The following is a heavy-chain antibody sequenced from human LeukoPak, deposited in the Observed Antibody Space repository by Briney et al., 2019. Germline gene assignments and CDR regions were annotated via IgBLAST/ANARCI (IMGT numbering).Heavy chain of an antibody. CDR3: ARAPGYCIGTSCYPTVNY. V-gene: IGHV1-18*01. D-gene: IGHD2-2*01. CDR1: GYTFTNYG. Sequence: ASVKVSCKASGYTFTNYGINWVGQAPGQGGEWMGWISASNGKTNYAQNVQGRVTMTTDTSTNTAYMDLRSLRSGDTAVYLCARAPGYCIGTSCYPTVNYWGQGTLVTVSS. J-gene: IGHJ4*02. CDR2: ISASNGKT.